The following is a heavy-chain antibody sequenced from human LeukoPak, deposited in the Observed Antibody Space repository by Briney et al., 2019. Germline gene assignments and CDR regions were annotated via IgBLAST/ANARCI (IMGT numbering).Heavy chain of an antibody. CDR1: GFTFSSNW. CDR2: IKPDGSEK. V-gene: IGHV3-7*03. D-gene: IGHD3-10*01. CDR3: AKERGTSGECAFDI. Sequence: GGSLTLSCAASGFTFSSNWMSWVRQAPGKGLEWVANIKPDGSEKYYVDSVKGRFTISRDNAKNSLYLQMNSLRADDTAVYYCAKERGTSGECAFDIWGQGTMVTVSS. J-gene: IGHJ3*02.